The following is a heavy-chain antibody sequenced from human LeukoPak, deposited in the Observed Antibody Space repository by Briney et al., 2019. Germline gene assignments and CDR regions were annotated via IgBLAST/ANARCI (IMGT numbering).Heavy chain of an antibody. CDR3: AKAGGSDYYDSSDIGEFDY. Sequence: PGGSLRLSCAASGFTFSSYSMNWVRQAPGKGLEWVSFISSSSNYIYYADSVKGRFTISRDNSKNTLYLRMNSLRAEDTAVYYCAKAGGSDYYDSSDIGEFDYWGQGTLVTVSS. V-gene: IGHV3-21*01. CDR1: GFTFSSYS. CDR2: ISSSSNYI. D-gene: IGHD3-22*01. J-gene: IGHJ4*02.